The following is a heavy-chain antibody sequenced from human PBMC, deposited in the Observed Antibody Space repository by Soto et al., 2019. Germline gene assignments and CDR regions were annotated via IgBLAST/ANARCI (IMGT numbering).Heavy chain of an antibody. CDR2: INAGNGNT. V-gene: IGHV1-3*01. CDR3: ARGDYYDIHDY. Sequence: QVQLVQSGAEVKKPGASVKVSCKASGYTFTSYAIHWVRQAPGQRLEWMGWINAGNGNTKYSQKFQGRVTITSDTSASTAYMDLSSLRSEDTAVYYCARGDYYDIHDYWGQGTLVTVSS. CDR1: GYTFTSYA. J-gene: IGHJ4*02. D-gene: IGHD3-22*01.